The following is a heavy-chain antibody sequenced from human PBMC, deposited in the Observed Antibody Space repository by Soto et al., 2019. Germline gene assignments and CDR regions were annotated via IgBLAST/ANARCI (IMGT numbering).Heavy chain of an antibody. D-gene: IGHD2-15*01. CDR1: GGTFSSYA. CDR3: ARVTVVVAARYNWFDP. V-gene: IGHV1-69*12. Sequence: QVQLVQSGAEVKKPGSSVKVSCKASGGTFSSYAISWVRQAPGQGLEWMGGIIPIFGTANYAQKFQGRVTITADESTSTAYMELSSLRAEDTAVYYCARVTVVVAARYNWFDPWGQGTLVTVSS. J-gene: IGHJ5*02. CDR2: IIPIFGTA.